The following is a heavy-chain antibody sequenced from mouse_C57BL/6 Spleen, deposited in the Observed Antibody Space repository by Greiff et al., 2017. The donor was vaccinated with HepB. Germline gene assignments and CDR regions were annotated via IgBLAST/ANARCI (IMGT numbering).Heavy chain of an antibody. CDR3: AREGWLLLFAY. CDR2: IHPNSGST. V-gene: IGHV1-64*01. J-gene: IGHJ3*01. D-gene: IGHD2-3*01. CDR1: GYTFTSYW. Sequence: QVQLQQPGAELVKPGASVKLSCKASGYTFTSYWMHWVKQRPGQGLEWIGMIHPNSGSTNYNEKFKSKATLTVDKSSSTAYMQLSSLTSEDSAVYYCAREGWLLLFAYWGQGTLVTVSA.